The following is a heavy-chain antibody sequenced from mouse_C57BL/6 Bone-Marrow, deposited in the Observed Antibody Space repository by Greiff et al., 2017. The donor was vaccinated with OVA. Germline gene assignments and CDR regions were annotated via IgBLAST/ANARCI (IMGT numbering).Heavy chain of an antibody. D-gene: IGHD2-3*01. Sequence: VKLMESGAELVRPGASVKLSCKASGYTFTDYYINWVKQRPGQGLEWIARIYPGSGNTYYNEKFKGKATLTAEKSSSTAYMQLSSLTSEDSAVYFCAREGWLLLYWGQGTTLTVSS. CDR2: IYPGSGNT. V-gene: IGHV1-76*01. J-gene: IGHJ2*01. CDR1: GYTFTDYY. CDR3: AREGWLLLY.